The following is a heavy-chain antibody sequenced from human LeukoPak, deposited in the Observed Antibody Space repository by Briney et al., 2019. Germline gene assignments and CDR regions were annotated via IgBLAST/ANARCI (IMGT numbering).Heavy chain of an antibody. Sequence: PGGSLRLSCAASGFTFSSYSMNWVRQAPGKGLEWVSYISSSSSTIYYADSVKGRFTISRDNAKNSLYLQMNSLRAEDTAVYYCARDPSYYDSSHLDYWGQGTLVTVSS. CDR3: ARDPSYYDSSHLDY. V-gene: IGHV3-48*04. CDR1: GFTFSSYS. D-gene: IGHD3-22*01. J-gene: IGHJ4*02. CDR2: ISSSSSTI.